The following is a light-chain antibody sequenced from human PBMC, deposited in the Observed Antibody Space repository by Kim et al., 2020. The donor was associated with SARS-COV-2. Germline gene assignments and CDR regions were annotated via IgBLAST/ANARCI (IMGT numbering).Light chain of an antibody. Sequence: EIVLTQSPGTLSLSSGLRATLSCRASQSVSSSYLAWYQQKPGQAPRLLIYGASSRATGIPDRFSGSGSGTDFTLTISRLEPEGFAVYYCQQYGSSPLTFGGGRKVDI. CDR2: GAS. J-gene: IGKJ4*01. CDR1: QSVSSSY. CDR3: QQYGSSPLT. V-gene: IGKV3-20*01.